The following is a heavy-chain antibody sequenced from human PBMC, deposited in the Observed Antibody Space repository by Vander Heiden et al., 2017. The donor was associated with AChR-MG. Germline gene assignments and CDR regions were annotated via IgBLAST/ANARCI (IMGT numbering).Heavy chain of an antibody. Sequence: VHLQESGPGLVHAAQPLSLTCTVSGRSFTSGSSYCHWIRQPAGKGLEWIGRIYTSGGTNYNPSLKRRVIISVDTSKNQFSLKLSSVTAADTDVYDCARIFDLWGRGTLVTVSS. V-gene: IGHV4-61*02. CDR2: IYTSGGT. CDR3: ARIFDL. CDR1: GRSFTSGSSY. J-gene: IGHJ2*01.